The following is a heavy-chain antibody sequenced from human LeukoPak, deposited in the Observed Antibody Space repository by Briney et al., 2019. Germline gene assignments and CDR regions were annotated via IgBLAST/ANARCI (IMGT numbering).Heavy chain of an antibody. D-gene: IGHD3-10*01. CDR1: GGSFSGYF. CDR2: INHSGST. Sequence: SETLSLTCAVYGGSFSGYFWSWIRQPPGKGLEWIGEINHSGSTNYNPSLKSRVTISLDTSKNQFSLKLSSVTAADTAVYSCARGRPHYGSGSYYNYWGQGTLVTVPS. CDR3: ARGRPHYGSGSYYNY. V-gene: IGHV4-34*01. J-gene: IGHJ4*02.